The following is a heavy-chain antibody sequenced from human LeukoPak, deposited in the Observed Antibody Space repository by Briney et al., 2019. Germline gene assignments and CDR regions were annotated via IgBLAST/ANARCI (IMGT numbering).Heavy chain of an antibody. D-gene: IGHD3-3*01. CDR2: IYYSGST. J-gene: IGHJ4*02. Sequence: SETLSLTCTVSGGSISSYYWRWIRQPPGKGLEWIGYIYYSGSTNYNPSLKSRVTISVDTSKNQFSLKLSSVTAADTAVYYCARARPVLRFLEWKDHPVFDYWGQGTLVTVSS. CDR1: GGSISSYY. CDR3: ARARPVLRFLEWKDHPVFDY. V-gene: IGHV4-59*01.